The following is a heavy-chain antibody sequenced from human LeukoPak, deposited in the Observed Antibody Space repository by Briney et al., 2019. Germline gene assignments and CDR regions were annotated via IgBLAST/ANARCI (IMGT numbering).Heavy chain of an antibody. V-gene: IGHV3-15*01. CDR1: GFTFSSAC. Sequence: GGSLRLSCAASGFTFSSACMTWVRQAPGKGLEWVGRIKSKRDGETTDYAAPVKCRFIISRDDSKNTLDLQMNSLKIEDTAGYYCTTDHDSSGYYLPYARWGQGTQVTVSP. J-gene: IGHJ4*02. D-gene: IGHD3-22*01. CDR3: TTDHDSSGYYLPYAR. CDR2: IKSKRDGETT.